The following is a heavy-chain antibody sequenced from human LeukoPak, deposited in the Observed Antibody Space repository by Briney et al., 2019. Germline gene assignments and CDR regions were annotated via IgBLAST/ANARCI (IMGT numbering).Heavy chain of an antibody. CDR2: IWYDGSNK. Sequence: GGSLRLSCAASGFTFSSYGMHWVRQAPGKGLEWVAVIWYDGSNKYYVDSVKGRFTISRDNSKNTLYLQMNSLRAEDTAVYYCAKDLLRLGESPDYWGQGTLVTVSS. J-gene: IGHJ4*02. D-gene: IGHD3-16*01. CDR3: AKDLLRLGESPDY. CDR1: GFTFSSYG. V-gene: IGHV3-33*06.